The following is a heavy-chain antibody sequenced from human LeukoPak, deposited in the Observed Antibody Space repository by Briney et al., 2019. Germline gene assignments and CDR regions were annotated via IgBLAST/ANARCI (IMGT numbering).Heavy chain of an antibody. D-gene: IGHD3-3*01. CDR1: GGSISSGSYY. CDR3: ARVGDFWRGYYFDY. V-gene: IGHV4-61*02. CDR2: IYTSGST. J-gene: IGHJ4*02. Sequence: PSETLSLTCTVSGGSISSGSYYWSWIRQPAGKGLEWIGRIYTSGSTNYNPSLKSRVTISVDTSKNQFSLKLSSVTAADTAVYYCARVGDFWRGYYFDYWGQGTLVTVSS.